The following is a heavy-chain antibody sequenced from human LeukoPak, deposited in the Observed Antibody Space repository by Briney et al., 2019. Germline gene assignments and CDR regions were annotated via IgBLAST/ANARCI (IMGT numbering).Heavy chain of an antibody. J-gene: IGHJ4*02. CDR1: GYTFTSYG. Sequence: ASVKVSCKASGYTFTSYGISWVRQAPGQGLVWMGWISAYNGNTNYAQKLQGRVTMTTDTSTSTAYMELRSLRSDDTAVYYCARAQYYDFWSGYYKPEYYFDYWGQGTLVTVSS. D-gene: IGHD3-3*01. CDR2: ISAYNGNT. V-gene: IGHV1-18*01. CDR3: ARAQYYDFWSGYYKPEYYFDY.